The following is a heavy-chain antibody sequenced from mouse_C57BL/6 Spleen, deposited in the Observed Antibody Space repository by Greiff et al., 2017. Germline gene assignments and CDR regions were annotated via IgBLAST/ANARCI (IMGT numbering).Heavy chain of an antibody. CDR3: TRTGDGGFAY. V-gene: IGHV1-15*01. CDR1: GYTFTDYE. D-gene: IGHD3-3*01. CDR2: IDPETGGT. J-gene: IGHJ3*01. Sequence: QVQLQQPGAELVRPGASVTLSCKASGYTFTDYEMHWVKQTPVHGLEWIGAIDPETGGTAYNQKFKGKAILTADKSSSTAYMELRSLTSEDSAVYYCTRTGDGGFAYWGQGTLVTVSA.